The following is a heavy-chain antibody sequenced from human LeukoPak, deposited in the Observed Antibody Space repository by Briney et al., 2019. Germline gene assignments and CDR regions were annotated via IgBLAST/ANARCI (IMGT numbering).Heavy chain of an antibody. Sequence: GGSLRLSCAASGFTFSSYGMHWVRQAPGKGLEWVAFIRYDGSNKYYADSVKGRFTISRDNSKNTLYLQMNSLRAEDTAVYYCARDPRAYYDILTGPDAFDIWGQGTMVTVSS. D-gene: IGHD3-9*01. CDR1: GFTFSSYG. CDR3: ARDPRAYYDILTGPDAFDI. J-gene: IGHJ3*02. CDR2: IRYDGSNK. V-gene: IGHV3-30*02.